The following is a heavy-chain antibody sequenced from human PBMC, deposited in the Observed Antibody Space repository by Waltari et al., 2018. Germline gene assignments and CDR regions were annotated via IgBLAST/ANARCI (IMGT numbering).Heavy chain of an antibody. Sequence: EVQLVESGGGLIQPGGSLRLSCAASGFTVSSNYMSWVRQAPGKGLEWVSGIYSGGSTYYADSVKGRFTISRDNSKNTLYLQMNILRAEDTAVYYCASASGGYSYGLYYFDYWGQGTLVTVSS. V-gene: IGHV3-53*01. J-gene: IGHJ4*02. D-gene: IGHD5-18*01. CDR3: ASASGGYSYGLYYFDY. CDR1: GFTVSSNY. CDR2: IYSGGST.